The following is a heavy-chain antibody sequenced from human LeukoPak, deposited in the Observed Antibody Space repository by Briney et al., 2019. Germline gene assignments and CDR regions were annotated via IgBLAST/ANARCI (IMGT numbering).Heavy chain of an antibody. CDR3: ARVKEKSGWYSDAFDI. CDR2: ISSSGSTI. Sequence: GGSLRLSCAASGFTFSSYEMNWVRQAPGKGLEWVSYISSSGSTIYYADSVKGRFTISRDNSKNTLYLQMNSLRAEDTAVYYCARVKEKSGWYSDAFDIWGQGTMVTVSS. D-gene: IGHD6-19*01. J-gene: IGHJ3*02. V-gene: IGHV3-48*03. CDR1: GFTFSSYE.